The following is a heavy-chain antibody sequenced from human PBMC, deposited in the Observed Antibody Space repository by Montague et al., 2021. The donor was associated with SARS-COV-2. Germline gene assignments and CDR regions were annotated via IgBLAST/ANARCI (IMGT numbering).Heavy chain of an antibody. CDR2: IHHGGST. D-gene: IGHD3-10*01. V-gene: IGHV4-34*01. CDR1: GGSFSTYS. CDR3: ARLGDGVVPSPILGVGPYYSYYYMDV. J-gene: IGHJ6*03. Sequence: SETLSLTCAVHGGSFSTYSWNWIRQPPGKGLEWIREIHHGGSTNYNPSLKSRVTISADTSKNQFSLKLTSVAAADTAVYYCARLGDGVVPSPILGVGPYYSYYYMDVGGKGTTVTVSS.